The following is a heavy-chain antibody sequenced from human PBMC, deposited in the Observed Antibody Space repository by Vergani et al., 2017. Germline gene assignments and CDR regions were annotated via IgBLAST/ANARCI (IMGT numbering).Heavy chain of an antibody. CDR1: EYSFGNYW. J-gene: IGHJ4*02. CDR3: ARHTTYTDS. V-gene: IGHV5-51*01. CDR2: IYPADSDT. Sequence: EVELVPSGPEMRTPGASLTISCKGSEYSFGNYWIGWVRQMPGKGLEWMGIIYPADSDTRYSPSFQGQVTISADKSISTAFLQWDSLKASDTALYYCARHTTYTDSWGQGTLVTVSS. D-gene: IGHD1-1*01.